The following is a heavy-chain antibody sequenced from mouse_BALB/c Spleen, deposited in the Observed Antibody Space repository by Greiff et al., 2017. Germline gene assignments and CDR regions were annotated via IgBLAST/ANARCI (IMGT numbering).Heavy chain of an antibody. Sequence: DVMLVESGGGLVQPGGSRKLSCAASGFTFSSFGMHWVRLAPEKGLEWVAYISSGSSTIYYADTVKGRFTISRDNPKNTLFLQMTSLRSEDTAMYYCARGGYGYAMDYWGQGTSVTVSS. CDR3: ARGGYGYAMDY. CDR2: ISSGSSTI. V-gene: IGHV5-17*02. D-gene: IGHD2-14*01. CDR1: GFTFSSFG. J-gene: IGHJ4*01.